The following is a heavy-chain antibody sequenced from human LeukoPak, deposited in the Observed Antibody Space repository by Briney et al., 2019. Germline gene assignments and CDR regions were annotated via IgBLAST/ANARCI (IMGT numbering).Heavy chain of an antibody. J-gene: IGHJ3*02. CDR1: GFTFSSYA. D-gene: IGHD3-22*01. CDR2: ISGSGGST. CDR3: AKERITMIVVVIPSDAFDI. Sequence: GGPLRLSCAASGFTFSSYAMSWVRQAPGKGLGWVSAISGSGGSTYYADSVKGRFTISRDNSKNTLYLQMNSLRAEDTAVYYCAKERITMIVVVIPSDAFDIWGQGTMVTVSS. V-gene: IGHV3-23*01.